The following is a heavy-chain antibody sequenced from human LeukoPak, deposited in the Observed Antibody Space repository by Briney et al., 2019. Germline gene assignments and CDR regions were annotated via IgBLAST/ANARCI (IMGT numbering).Heavy chain of an antibody. CDR3: AKASTITFGGVIVINYFDY. V-gene: IGHV3-53*05. J-gene: IGHJ4*02. CDR1: GFTVSSNY. CDR2: IYSGGST. D-gene: IGHD3-16*02. Sequence: GGSLRLSCAASGFTVSSNYMSWVRQAPGKGLEWVSVIYSGGSTYYADSVKGRFTIFRDNAKNSLYLQMNSLRAEDTALYYCAKASTITFGGVIVINYFDYWGQGTLVTVSS.